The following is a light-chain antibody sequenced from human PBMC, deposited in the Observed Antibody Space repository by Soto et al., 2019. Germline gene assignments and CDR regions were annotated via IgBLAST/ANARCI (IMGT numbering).Light chain of an antibody. CDR2: GNN. V-gene: IGLV1-40*01. CDR3: QSYDNSLNAWV. CDR1: SSNIGAVYD. Sequence: QAVVTQPPSGSGAPGQRVTISCTGSSSNIGAVYDVHWYQQFPGTAPKLLIYGNNNRPSGVPDRFSGSKSGTSASLAITGLQTDDEADYYCQSYDNSLNAWVFGGGNQLTVL. J-gene: IGLJ3*02.